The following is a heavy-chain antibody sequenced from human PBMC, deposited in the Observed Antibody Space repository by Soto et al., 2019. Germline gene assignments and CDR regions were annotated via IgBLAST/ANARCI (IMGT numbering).Heavy chain of an antibody. J-gene: IGHJ6*02. CDR2: IWYDGSNK. CDR3: ARDLKDIVVVVDDNRGDYYYGMDV. D-gene: IGHD2-15*01. V-gene: IGHV3-33*01. CDR1: GFTFSSYG. Sequence: LRLSCAASGFTFSSYGMHWVRQAPGKGLEWVAVIWYDGSNKYYADSVKGRFTISRDNSKNTLYLQMNSLRAEDTAVYYCARDLKDIVVVVDDNRGDYYYGMDVWGQGTTVTVSS.